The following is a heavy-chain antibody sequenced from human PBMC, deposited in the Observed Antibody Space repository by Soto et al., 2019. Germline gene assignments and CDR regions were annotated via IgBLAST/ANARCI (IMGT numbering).Heavy chain of an antibody. V-gene: IGHV3-33*01. Sequence: QVQLVESGGGVVQPGKSLRLSCAASEFTFRSSGMHWVRQAPGKGLEWVAIIWYDGSNKYYADSVKGRFTISRDNSKDTLFLQMNSLRAEDTAVYYCARHIGHCSTTNCPMSYMDVWGKGTTVTVSS. CDR3: ARHIGHCSTTNCPMSYMDV. CDR2: IWYDGSNK. J-gene: IGHJ6*03. D-gene: IGHD2-2*01. CDR1: EFTFRSSG.